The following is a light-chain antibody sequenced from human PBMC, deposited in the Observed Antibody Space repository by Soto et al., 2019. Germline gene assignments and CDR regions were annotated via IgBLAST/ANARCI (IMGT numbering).Light chain of an antibody. CDR3: QQYGNSPHT. J-gene: IGKJ2*01. CDR1: QSVSTNY. Sequence: EIVLTQSPDTLSLSPGERAALSCRASQSVSTNYLAWYQHQPGQTPRLLIYAASSRATGIPDRFSGSGSGTDFTLTMSRLEPEDFAMYYCQQYGNSPHTFGQGTKLQIK. V-gene: IGKV3-20*01. CDR2: AAS.